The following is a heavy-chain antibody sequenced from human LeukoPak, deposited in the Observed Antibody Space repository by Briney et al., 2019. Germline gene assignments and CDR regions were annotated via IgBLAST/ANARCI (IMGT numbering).Heavy chain of an antibody. CDR3: ARGGGWRPLRYCSSTSCRTINWFDP. J-gene: IGHJ5*02. CDR1: GGSFSGYY. D-gene: IGHD2-2*01. CDR2: INHSGST. Sequence: SESLSLTCAVYGGSFSGYYWSWIRQPPGKGLEWIGEINHSGSTNYNPSLKRRVTISVDTSKNQFALKLGSVTAADTAVYYCARGGGWRPLRYCSSTSCRTINWFDPWGQGNLVTVSS. V-gene: IGHV4-34*01.